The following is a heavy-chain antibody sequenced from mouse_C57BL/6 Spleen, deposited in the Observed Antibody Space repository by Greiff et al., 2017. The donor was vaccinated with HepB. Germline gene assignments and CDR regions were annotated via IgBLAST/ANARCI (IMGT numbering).Heavy chain of an antibody. CDR1: GYAFSSSW. J-gene: IGHJ2*01. Sequence: QVQLQQSGPELVKPGASVKISCKASGYAFSSSWMNWVKQRPGKGLEWIGRIYPGDGDTNYNGKFKGKATLTADKSSSTAYMQLSSLTSEDSAVYFCARGYYGSSNPYYFDYWGQGTTLTVSS. D-gene: IGHD1-1*01. CDR2: IYPGDGDT. V-gene: IGHV1-82*01. CDR3: ARGYYGSSNPYYFDY.